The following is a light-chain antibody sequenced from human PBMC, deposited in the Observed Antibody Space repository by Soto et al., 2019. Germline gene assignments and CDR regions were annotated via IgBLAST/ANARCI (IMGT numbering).Light chain of an antibody. CDR3: QQYNNWPFSIT. CDR2: AAS. V-gene: IGKV1-9*01. CDR1: HGISSY. J-gene: IGKJ5*01. Sequence: DIQMTQSPSTLVASVGERLTITFRASHGISSYLAWYQQKPGIAPKLLXYAASTLQSGVPSRFSGSGSGTDFTLTISSLQSEDFAVYYWQQYNNWPFSITFGQGTRLEIK.